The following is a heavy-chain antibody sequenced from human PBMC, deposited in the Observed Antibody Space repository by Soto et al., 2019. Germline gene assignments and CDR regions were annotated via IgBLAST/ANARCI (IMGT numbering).Heavy chain of an antibody. CDR3: AREIRGKDDYGGNLAYYYGMDV. Sequence: GASVKVSCKASGYTFTGYYMHWVRQAPGQGLEWMGWINPNSGGTNYAQKFQGRVTMIRDTSISTAYMELSRLRSDDTAVYYCAREIRGKDDYGGNLAYYYGMDVWGQGTTVTVS. J-gene: IGHJ6*02. D-gene: IGHD4-17*01. CDR2: INPNSGGT. V-gene: IGHV1-2*02. CDR1: GYTFTGYY.